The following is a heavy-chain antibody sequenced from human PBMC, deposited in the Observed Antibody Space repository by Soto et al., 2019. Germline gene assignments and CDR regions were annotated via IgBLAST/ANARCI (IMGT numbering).Heavy chain of an antibody. CDR3: ARGTYYDFWSGYYTYYYYYGMDV. Sequence: PGGSLRLSCAASGFTFSSYAMHWVRQAPGKGLEWVAVISYDGSNKYYADSVKGRFTISRDNSKNTLYLQMNSLRAEDTAVYYCARGTYYDFWSGYYTYYYYYGMDVWGQGTTVTV. J-gene: IGHJ6*02. D-gene: IGHD3-3*01. CDR2: ISYDGSNK. CDR1: GFTFSSYA. V-gene: IGHV3-30-3*01.